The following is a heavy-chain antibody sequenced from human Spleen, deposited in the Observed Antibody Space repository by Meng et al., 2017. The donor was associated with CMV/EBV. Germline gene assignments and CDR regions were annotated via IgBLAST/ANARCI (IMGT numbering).Heavy chain of an antibody. Sequence: GSLRLSCIVPGGSISGDNYYWGWIRQPPGKGLEWIGSIHYTGNTYYNPSLNSRVTMSVDTSENQFSLRLSSVTAADTAVYYCARGSRGGSSSSNFGYYYYGMDVWGQGTTVTVSS. CDR1: GGSISGDNYY. J-gene: IGHJ6*02. D-gene: IGHD6-6*01. CDR2: IHYTGNT. V-gene: IGHV4-39*01. CDR3: ARGSRGGSSSSNFGYYYYGMDV.